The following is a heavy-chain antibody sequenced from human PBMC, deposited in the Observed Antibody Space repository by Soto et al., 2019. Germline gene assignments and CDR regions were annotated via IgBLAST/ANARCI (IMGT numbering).Heavy chain of an antibody. J-gene: IGHJ6*02. D-gene: IGHD3-22*01. CDR2: IYYSGST. V-gene: IGHV4-39*01. Sequence: SETLSLTCTVSGGSISSSGYYWGWIRQPPGKGLEWIGSIYYSGSTYYNPSLKSRVTISVDTSKNQFSLKLSSVTAADTAVYYCARRLYYDSSGFEGGGMDVWXQGTTVT. CDR1: GGSISSSGYY. CDR3: ARRLYYDSSGFEGGGMDV.